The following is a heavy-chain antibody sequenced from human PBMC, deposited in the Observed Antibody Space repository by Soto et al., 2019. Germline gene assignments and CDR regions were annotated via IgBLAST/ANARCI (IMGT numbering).Heavy chain of an antibody. D-gene: IGHD3-10*01. V-gene: IGHV3-7*01. Sequence: GSLRLSCAASGFTFRNYRMSWVRQAPGKGLEWVANIKEDGSEKYYVDSVKGRFTISRDNAKNSLYLQMNSLRVEDTAVYYCARICITMVRGLVSGFDPWGQGTLVTVSS. J-gene: IGHJ5*02. CDR1: GFTFRNYR. CDR2: IKEDGSEK. CDR3: ARICITMVRGLVSGFDP.